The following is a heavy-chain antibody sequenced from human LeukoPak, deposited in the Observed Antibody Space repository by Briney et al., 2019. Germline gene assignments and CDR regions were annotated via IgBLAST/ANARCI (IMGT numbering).Heavy chain of an antibody. CDR1: GFTFSSYA. D-gene: IGHD3-16*02. CDR3: AKQVPDYVWGSYRSRGYFQH. CDR2: ISGSGSST. Sequence: PGGSLRLSCAASGFTFSSYAMSWVRQAPGKGLEWVSAISGSGSSTYYADSVKGQFTISRDNSKNTLYLQMNSLRAEDTAVYYCAKQVPDYVWGSYRSRGYFQHWGQGTLVTVSS. J-gene: IGHJ1*01. V-gene: IGHV3-23*01.